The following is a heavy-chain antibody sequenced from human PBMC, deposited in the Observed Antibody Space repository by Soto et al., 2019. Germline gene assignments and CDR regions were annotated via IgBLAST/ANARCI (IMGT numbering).Heavy chain of an antibody. D-gene: IGHD3-3*01. Sequence: PGGSLRLPCAASGFAFSSYGMHWVRQAPGKGLEWVAVIWYDGSNKYYEDSVKGRFTISRENSKNTLYLKMNSLRAEDTAVYYCARDRTIFVVPLGFDPWGQGTLVTVSS. CDR2: IWYDGSNK. V-gene: IGHV3-33*01. J-gene: IGHJ5*02. CDR1: GFAFSSYG. CDR3: ARDRTIFVVPLGFDP.